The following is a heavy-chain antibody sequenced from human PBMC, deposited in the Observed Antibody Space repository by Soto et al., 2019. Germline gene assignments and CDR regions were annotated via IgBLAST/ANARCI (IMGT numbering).Heavy chain of an antibody. CDR3: ARAPILVGETTYENYFDY. CDR1: GGTFRTFV. J-gene: IGHJ4*02. D-gene: IGHD2-21*01. Sequence: SAKVSCLASGGTFRTFVITCVRQAPIQGLEWMGGNIPIFGTANYAQKFQGRVTIIADESTGTTYMELTSLRSEDTAVYYCARAPILVGETTYENYFDYWGQGTLVTGSS. CDR2: NIPIFGTA. V-gene: IGHV1-69*13.